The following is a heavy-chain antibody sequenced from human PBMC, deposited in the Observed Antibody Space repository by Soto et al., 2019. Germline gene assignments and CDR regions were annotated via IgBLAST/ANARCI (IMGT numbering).Heavy chain of an antibody. CDR3: AHSYIEQQLEFDY. Sequence: GSSSTPVNPTPTLTLTFTVSGFSLRTDGGGVKLIRQPPGKALEWLALIYWDNDKYYNPSLKNRLSITKDTSKNQVVLTMANMDRVDSATYFCAHSYIEQQLEFDYWGPGTMVTVSS. J-gene: IGHJ4*02. V-gene: IGHV2-5*02. D-gene: IGHD6-13*01. CDR1: GFSLRTDGGG. CDR2: IYWDNDK.